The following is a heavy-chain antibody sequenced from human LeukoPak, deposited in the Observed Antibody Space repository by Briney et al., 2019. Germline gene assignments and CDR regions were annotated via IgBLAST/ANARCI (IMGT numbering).Heavy chain of an antibody. CDR1: GGSIESYY. CDR2: IAASGTT. Sequence: SETLSLTCSVSGGSIESYYWSWIRQPPGKGLEFIGYIAASGTTKHNPSLKSRVTLSMDTSKSQFSLKLRSVTAADTAVYFCARFPYFEGFDYWGQGTQVIVSS. CDR3: ARFPYFEGFDY. D-gene: IGHD3-9*01. J-gene: IGHJ4*02. V-gene: IGHV4-4*08.